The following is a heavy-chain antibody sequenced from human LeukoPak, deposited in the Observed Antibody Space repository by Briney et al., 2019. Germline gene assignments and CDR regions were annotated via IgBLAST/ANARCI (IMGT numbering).Heavy chain of an antibody. J-gene: IGHJ4*02. Sequence: ASVKVSCKASGYTFSTYGISWVRLAPGQGLEWMGWISTSNGDTKYAQKLQGRVTMTTDTSTSTAYMELRNLRSDDTAVYYCAAAGGSYYPLYVWGQGTLVTVSS. CDR1: GYTFSTYG. D-gene: IGHD1-26*01. V-gene: IGHV1-18*01. CDR3: AAAGGSYYPLYV. CDR2: ISTSNGDT.